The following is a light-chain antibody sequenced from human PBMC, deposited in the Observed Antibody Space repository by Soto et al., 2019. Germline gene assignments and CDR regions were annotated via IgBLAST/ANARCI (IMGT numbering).Light chain of an antibody. V-gene: IGLV3-21*02. J-gene: IGLJ1*01. Sequence: SYELTQPPSVSVAPGQTARITCGGYNVGSKSVHWYQQKPGQAPVLVVSNDRDRPSGIPERFSGSNSGNTATLTISRVEAGDEADFYCQVWDSSSDHYVFGSGTKLTVL. CDR3: QVWDSSSDHYV. CDR2: NDR. CDR1: NVGSKS.